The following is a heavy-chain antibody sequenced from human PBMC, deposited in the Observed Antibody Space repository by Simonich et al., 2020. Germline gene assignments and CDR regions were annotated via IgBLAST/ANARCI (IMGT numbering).Heavy chain of an antibody. CDR3: ARRANWNWYFDL. J-gene: IGHJ2*01. D-gene: IGHD1-1*01. V-gene: IGHV4-34*01. CDR2: INHSGST. Sequence: QVQLQQWGAGLLKPSETLSLTCAVYGGSFSGYYWSWIRQPPGKGLEWIGEINHSGSTNYNPSLKSRVTISVDTSKNQFSLKLGSVTAADTAVYYCARRANWNWYFDLWGRGTLVTVSS. CDR1: GGSFSGYY.